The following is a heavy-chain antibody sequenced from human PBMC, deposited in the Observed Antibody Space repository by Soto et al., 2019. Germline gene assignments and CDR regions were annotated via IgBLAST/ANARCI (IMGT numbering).Heavy chain of an antibody. V-gene: IGHV1-2*04. CDR3: ARADGARAFDI. J-gene: IGHJ3*02. CDR2: INPNSCGT. Sequence: ASVKVCCKASGYAFTGYYRHWVRQAPGQGLEWMGWINPNSCGTNYAQKFQGWVTMTRDTSISTAYMELSRLRSDDTAVYYCARADGARAFDIWGQGTMVTVSS. CDR1: GYAFTGYY.